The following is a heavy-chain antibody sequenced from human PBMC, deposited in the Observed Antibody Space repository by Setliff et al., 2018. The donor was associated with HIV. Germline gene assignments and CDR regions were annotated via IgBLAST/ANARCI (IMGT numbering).Heavy chain of an antibody. CDR3: AKGVKWLHP. J-gene: IGHJ5*02. CDR2: IYSDGRT. Sequence: PGGSLRLSCAASGFTVSDNYMTWVRQAPGKGLEWVSFIYSDGRTYYADPVKGRFTISRDESKNTLYLQMNSLRVDDTAAYYCAKGVKWLHPWGQGILVTVS. CDR1: GFTVSDNY. V-gene: IGHV3-53*01. D-gene: IGHD3-16*01.